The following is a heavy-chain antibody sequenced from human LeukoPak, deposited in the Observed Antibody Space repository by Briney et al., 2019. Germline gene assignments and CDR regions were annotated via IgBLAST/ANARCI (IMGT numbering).Heavy chain of an antibody. D-gene: IGHD1-7*01. Sequence: GGSLRLSCAASGFTFSSYSMNWVRQAPGKGLEWVSSISSSGSYIYYADSVKGRFTISRDNAKNSLYLQMNSLRAEDTAVYYCARTGTTTYWGQGTLVTVSS. CDR3: ARTGTTTY. CDR1: GFTFSSYS. V-gene: IGHV3-21*01. J-gene: IGHJ4*02. CDR2: ISSSGSYI.